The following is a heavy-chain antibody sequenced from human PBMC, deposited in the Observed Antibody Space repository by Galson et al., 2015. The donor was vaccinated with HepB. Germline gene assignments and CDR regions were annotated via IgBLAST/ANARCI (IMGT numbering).Heavy chain of an antibody. CDR3: AKFLEMATITLGYFDY. CDR2: ISGSGGST. D-gene: IGHD5-24*01. V-gene: IGHV3-23*01. J-gene: IGHJ4*02. CDR1: GFTFSSYA. Sequence: SLRLSCAASGFTFSSYAMSWVRQAPGKGLEWVSAISGSGGSTYYADSVKGRFTISRDNSKNTLYLQMNSLRAEDTAVYYCAKFLEMATITLGYFDYWGQGTLVTVSS.